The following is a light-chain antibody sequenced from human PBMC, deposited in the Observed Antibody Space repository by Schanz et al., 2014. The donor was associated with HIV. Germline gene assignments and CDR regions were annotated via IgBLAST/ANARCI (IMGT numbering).Light chain of an antibody. CDR1: SSNIGSNY. CDR2: RNN. V-gene: IGLV1-47*01. Sequence: QSVLTQPPSASGTPGQRVTISCSGSSSNIGSNYVYWYQQLPGTAPKLLIYRNNQRPSGVPDRFSGSKSGTSASLAISGLRSEDEADYFCQSYDRSLSVVVFGGGTKLTVL. J-gene: IGLJ2*01. CDR3: QSYDRSLSVVV.